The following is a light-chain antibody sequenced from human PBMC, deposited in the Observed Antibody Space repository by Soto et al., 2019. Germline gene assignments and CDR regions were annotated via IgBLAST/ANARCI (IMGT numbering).Light chain of an antibody. J-gene: IGLJ1*01. CDR2: TNN. V-gene: IGLV1-44*01. Sequence: QSVLTQPPSASGTPGQRVIISCSGSSFNIGSNTVNWYQHLPGTAPKLLIHTNNQWPSGVPDRFSGSKSGTSASLTISGLRSEDEADYYCAAWDDSMNGYVFGTGTKVTVL. CDR1: SFNIGSNT. CDR3: AAWDDSMNGYV.